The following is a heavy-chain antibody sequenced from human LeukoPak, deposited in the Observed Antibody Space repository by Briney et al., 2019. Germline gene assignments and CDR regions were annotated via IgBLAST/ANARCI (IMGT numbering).Heavy chain of an antibody. J-gene: IGHJ6*02. CDR3: ARVRSGHYAMDV. V-gene: IGHV4-30-4*02. CDR1: GGSITSGDFY. Sequence: SETLSLTCTVSGGSITSGDFYWSWIRQPPGKGLEWIGHIYYSGSTYYNPSLKSRITISVDTSKNQFSLKLSSVTAADTAVYYCARVRSGHYAMDVWGQGTTVTFSS. CDR2: IYYSGST. D-gene: IGHD3-3*01.